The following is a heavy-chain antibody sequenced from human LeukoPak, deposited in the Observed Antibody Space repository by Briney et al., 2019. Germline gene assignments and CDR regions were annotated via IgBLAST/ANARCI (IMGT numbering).Heavy chain of an antibody. J-gene: IGHJ5*02. CDR2: INPNSGGT. CDR3: ARGSGYYTGWSDP. V-gene: IGHV1-2*02. CDR1: GYTFTGYY. D-gene: IGHD3-3*01. Sequence: ASVKVSCKASGYTFTGYYMRWVRQAPGQGLEWMGWINPNSGGTKYAQRFQDRVSMTRDTSITTAHMELSRLRSDDTAVYYCARGSGYYTGWSDPWGQGTLVTVSS.